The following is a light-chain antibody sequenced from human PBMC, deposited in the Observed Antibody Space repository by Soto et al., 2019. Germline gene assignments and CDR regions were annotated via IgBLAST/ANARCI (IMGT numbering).Light chain of an antibody. V-gene: IGKV3-11*01. Sequence: EIVLTQSPATLSLSPGDRATLSCRASQSVTSSLAWFQQKPGQAPRLLIYDVSRRATAIPARFSGSGSGTDFTLTISSLEPEDFAVYYCQQYGSSFGQGTRLEIK. CDR2: DVS. J-gene: IGKJ5*01. CDR3: QQYGSS. CDR1: QSVTSS.